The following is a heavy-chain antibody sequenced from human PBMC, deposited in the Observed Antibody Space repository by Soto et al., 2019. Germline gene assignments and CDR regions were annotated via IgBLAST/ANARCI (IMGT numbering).Heavy chain of an antibody. D-gene: IGHD3-16*02. CDR3: AKVPSPYRYYFDY. V-gene: IGHV3-23*01. CDR1: GFTFSTYV. CDR2: ISDSGDTT. Sequence: EVQLLESGGDLVQPGGSLRLSCAASGFTFSTYVMAWVRQAPGKGLEWVSMISDSGDTTYYADSVKGRFTISRDNSKNTVYLQMTILTAEDTGKYFCAKVPSPYRYYFDYWRQGTLVTVSS. J-gene: IGHJ4*02.